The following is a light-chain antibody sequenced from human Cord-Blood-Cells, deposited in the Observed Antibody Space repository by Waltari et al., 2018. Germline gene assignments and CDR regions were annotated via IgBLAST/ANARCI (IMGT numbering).Light chain of an antibody. CDR1: QSISSY. CDR3: QQSYSTPQVT. V-gene: IGKV1-39*01. Sequence: DIQMTQSPSSLSASVGDRVTITCRASQSISSYLNWYQQKPGKAPKLLIYAASSLQSGVPSRFMGSGSGTDFTLTISSLQPEDFATYYCQQSYSTPQVTFGGGTKVEIK. CDR2: AAS. J-gene: IGKJ4*01.